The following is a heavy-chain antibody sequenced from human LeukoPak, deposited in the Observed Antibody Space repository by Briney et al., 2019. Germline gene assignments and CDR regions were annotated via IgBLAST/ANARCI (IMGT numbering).Heavy chain of an antibody. CDR3: ASRPTGGMATLTGYFDY. D-gene: IGHD5-24*01. V-gene: IGHV4-39*01. J-gene: IGHJ4*02. Sequence: SETLSLTCTVSGGSIRSSYYYWGWIRQPPGKGLEWIRSIYDSGSTYYNPSLKSRVTISVDTSKNQFSLKLNSVTAADTAVYYCASRPTGGMATLTGYFDYWGQGTLVTVSS. CDR2: IYDSGST. CDR1: GGSIRSSYYY.